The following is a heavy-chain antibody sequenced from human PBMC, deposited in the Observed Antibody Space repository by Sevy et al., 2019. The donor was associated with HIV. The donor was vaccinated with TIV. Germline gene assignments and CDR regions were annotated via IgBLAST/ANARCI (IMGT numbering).Heavy chain of an antibody. CDR2: MWYDGSNE. V-gene: IGHV3-33*01. CDR1: GFNLSNNH. CDR3: ARDNLALDV. Sequence: GGSLRLSCAASGFNLSNNHMHWVRQAPGKGLEWVAAMWYDGSNEYYADSVKGRFTISRDNSKNTLDLQMNSLRAEDTAVYYCARDNLALDVWGQGTTVTVSS. J-gene: IGHJ6*02.